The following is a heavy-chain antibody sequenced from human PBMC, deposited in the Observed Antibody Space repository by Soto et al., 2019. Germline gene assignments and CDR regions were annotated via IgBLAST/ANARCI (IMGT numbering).Heavy chain of an antibody. V-gene: IGHV4-34*01. J-gene: IGHJ5*02. CDR3: AKACGGSCRGWLAP. CDR2: INHSGST. D-gene: IGHD2-15*01. Sequence: SETLSLTCAVYGGSFSGYYWSWIRQPPGKGLEWIGEINHSGSTNYNPSLKSRVTISVDTSKNQFSLKLSSVTAADTAVYYCAKACGGSCRGWLAPSGQGTLVTVSS. CDR1: GGSFSGYY.